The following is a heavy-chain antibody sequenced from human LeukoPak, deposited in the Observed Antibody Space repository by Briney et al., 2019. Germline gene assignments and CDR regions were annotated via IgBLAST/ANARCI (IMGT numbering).Heavy chain of an antibody. CDR2: TYYRSKWYS. D-gene: IGHD3-10*01. J-gene: IGHJ4*02. CDR1: GDSVSSNSAA. CDR3: AGGSGTYYSFANY. V-gene: IGHV6-1*01. Sequence: SQTLSLTCAISGDSVSSNSAAWSWIRQSASRGLEWLGWTYYRSKWYSEYAVSVKSRITISPDTSKNQFSLQLNSVTPEDTAVYYCAGGSGTYYSFANYWGQGTLVSASS.